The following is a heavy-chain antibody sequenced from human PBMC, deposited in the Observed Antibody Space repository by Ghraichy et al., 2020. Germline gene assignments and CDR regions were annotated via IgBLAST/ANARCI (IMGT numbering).Heavy chain of an antibody. CDR1: GGSISSYY. CDR3: ASEQQRGAFDI. D-gene: IGHD6-13*01. Sequence: SQTLSLTCTVSGGSISSYYWSWIRQPPGKGLEWIGYIYYSGSTNYNPSLKSRVTISVDTSKNQFSLKLSSVTAADTAVYYCASEQQRGAFDIWGQGTMVTVSS. J-gene: IGHJ3*02. CDR2: IYYSGST. V-gene: IGHV4-59*01.